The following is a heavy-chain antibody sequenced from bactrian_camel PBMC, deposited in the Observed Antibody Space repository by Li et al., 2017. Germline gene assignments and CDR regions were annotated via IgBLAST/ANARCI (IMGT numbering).Heavy chain of an antibody. D-gene: IGHD1*01. CDR3: AADDGRYTWAFGY. Sequence: HVQLVESGGGSVQSGGSLRLSCKAIGDTYSRYCMGWFRRLPGQRRQGVASIDRDGNTRYAESVKGRFAISVDTAENTVYLRMNSLKPEDTAMYYCAADDGRYTWAFGYWGQGTQVTVS. CDR1: GDTYSRYC. CDR2: IDRDGNT. V-gene: IGHV3S9*01. J-gene: IGHJ6*01.